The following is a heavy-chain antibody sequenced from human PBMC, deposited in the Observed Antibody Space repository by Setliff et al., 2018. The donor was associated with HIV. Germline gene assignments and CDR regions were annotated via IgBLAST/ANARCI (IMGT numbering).Heavy chain of an antibody. D-gene: IGHD6-6*01. Sequence: ASVKVSCKPSGYTFTNYDINWVRQAAGRGLEWMGWMNPNSGNTGYAQKFQGRVTMTRDTSISTAYMELNNLKFEDTAVYYCARGSSSGYWGQGTTVTAPQ. J-gene: IGHJ4*02. CDR3: ARGSSSGY. V-gene: IGHV1-8*02. CDR1: GYTFTNYD. CDR2: MNPNSGNT.